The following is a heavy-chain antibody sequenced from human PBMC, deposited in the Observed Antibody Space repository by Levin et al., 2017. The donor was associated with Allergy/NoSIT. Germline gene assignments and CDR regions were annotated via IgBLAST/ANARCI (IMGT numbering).Heavy chain of an antibody. CDR1: GFTFSSYE. CDR3: ARHQYSYGSDYYYYGMDV. CDR2: ISSSGSST. J-gene: IGHJ6*02. D-gene: IGHD5-18*01. Sequence: GESLKISCAASGFTFSSYEMNWVRQAPGKGLEWVSYISSSGSSTYYADSVKGRFTISRDNAKNSLYLQMNSVRAEDTAVYYCARHQYSYGSDYYYYGMDVWGQGTTVTVSS. V-gene: IGHV3-48*03.